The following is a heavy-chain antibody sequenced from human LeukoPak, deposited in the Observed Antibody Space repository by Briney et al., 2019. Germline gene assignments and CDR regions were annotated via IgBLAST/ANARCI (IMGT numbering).Heavy chain of an antibody. J-gene: IGHJ4*02. D-gene: IGHD5-18*01. CDR2: IYYNGDT. CDR1: GASISSSSYY. Sequence: SETLSLTCTVSGASISSSSYYWGWIRQPPGKGLEWIGSIYYNGDTYYNSSLKSRLTISVDTSKNQFTLKLSSMTAADTALYYCTRLRGYTSGNPGYWGQGSLVTVSS. CDR3: TRLRGYTSGNPGY. V-gene: IGHV4-39*01.